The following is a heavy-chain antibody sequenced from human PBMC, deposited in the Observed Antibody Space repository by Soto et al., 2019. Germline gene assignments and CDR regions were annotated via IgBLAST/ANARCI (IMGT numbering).Heavy chain of an antibody. Sequence: QVQLVQSGAEVKKPGASVKVSCKASGYTFTSYDINWVRQATGQGLEWMGWMNPNSGNTGYAQKFQGRVTMTRNTXIXTXXMELSSRRSEDTAVYYCARGRVVLVPAARNNWFDPWGQGTLVTVSS. CDR3: ARGRVVLVPAARNNWFDP. V-gene: IGHV1-8*01. CDR2: MNPNSGNT. D-gene: IGHD2-2*01. CDR1: GYTFTSYD. J-gene: IGHJ5*02.